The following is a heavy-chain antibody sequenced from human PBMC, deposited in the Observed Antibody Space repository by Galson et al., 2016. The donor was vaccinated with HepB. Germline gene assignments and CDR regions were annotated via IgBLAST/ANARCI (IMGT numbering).Heavy chain of an antibody. D-gene: IGHD4-17*01. CDR1: GGSFSSRA. CDR3: ATVGGEHDYGDYNLMPVWAYFDP. Sequence: SVKVSCKASGGSFSSRAIGWVRQAPGHGLEWIGGIIPIFGTAEYTQKFQGQVTITADESTSTAYMELTNLRSEDTAVYYCATVGGEHDYGDYNLMPVWAYFDPWGQGTLVTVSS. V-gene: IGHV1-69*13. J-gene: IGHJ5*02. CDR2: IIPIFGTA.